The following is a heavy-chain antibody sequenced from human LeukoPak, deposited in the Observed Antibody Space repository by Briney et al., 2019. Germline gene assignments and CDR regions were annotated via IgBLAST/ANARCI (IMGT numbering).Heavy chain of an antibody. V-gene: IGHV3-11*01. Sequence: GGSLRLSCAASGFTFSDYYMSWIRQAPGEGLEWVSYISSSGSTIYYADSVEGRFTISRDNAKNSLYLQMNSLRAEDTAVYYCARERIVGATEGFDYWGQGTLVTVSS. J-gene: IGHJ4*02. CDR2: ISSSGSTI. D-gene: IGHD1-26*01. CDR3: ARERIVGATEGFDY. CDR1: GFTFSDYY.